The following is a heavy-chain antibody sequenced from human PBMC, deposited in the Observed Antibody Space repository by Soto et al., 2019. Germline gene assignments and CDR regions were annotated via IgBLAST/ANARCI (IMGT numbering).Heavy chain of an antibody. V-gene: IGHV3-74*01. CDR2: MNSDGTII. CDR3: ATAEVDY. CDR1: GYTFGNHW. Sequence: GGSLRLSCAVAGYTFGNHWMHWVRQAPGKGLEWVSRMNSDGTIINYADSVKGRFTVSRDNAKNTLYLQMNSLRVEDTAVYYCATAEVDYWGPGTLVTVSS. J-gene: IGHJ4*02.